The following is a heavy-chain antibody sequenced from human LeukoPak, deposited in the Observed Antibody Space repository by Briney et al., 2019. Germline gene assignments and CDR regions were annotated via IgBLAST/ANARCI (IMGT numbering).Heavy chain of an antibody. CDR1: GYTLTELS. J-gene: IGHJ4*02. Sequence: GASVKVSCKVSGYTLTELSMHWVRQAPGKGLEWMGGFDPEDGETIYAQKFQGRVTMTEDTSTDTAYMELSSLRSEDTAVYYCATANPARPRIWDFDYWGQGTLVTVSS. CDR3: ATANPARPRIWDFDY. CDR2: FDPEDGET. V-gene: IGHV1-24*01. D-gene: IGHD6-6*01.